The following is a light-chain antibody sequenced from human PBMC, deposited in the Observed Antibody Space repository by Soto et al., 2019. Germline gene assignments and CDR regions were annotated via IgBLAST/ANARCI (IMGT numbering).Light chain of an antibody. CDR2: EVS. V-gene: IGLV2-14*01. Sequence: LTQPASLSGSPGQSITISCTGTSSDVGGYNYVSWYQQHPGKAPKLMIYEVSNRPSGVSNRFSGPKSGNTASLTISGLQDEDEADYYCSSYTSSSTLNVFGTGTKVTVL. CDR3: SSYTSSSTLNV. CDR1: SSDVGGYNY. J-gene: IGLJ1*01.